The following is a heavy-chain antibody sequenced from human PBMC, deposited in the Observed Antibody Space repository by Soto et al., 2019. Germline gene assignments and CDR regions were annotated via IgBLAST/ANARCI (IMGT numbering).Heavy chain of an antibody. D-gene: IGHD6-13*01. CDR1: GFTFSSYG. CDR2: IWYDGSNK. V-gene: IGHV3-33*01. CDR3: ARGYSSSWYPFDY. J-gene: IGHJ4*02. Sequence: GSLRLSCAASGFTFSSYGMHWVRQAPGKGLEWVAVIWYDGSNKYYADSVKGRFTISRDNSKNTLYLQMNSLRAEDTAVYYCARGYSSSWYPFDYWGQGTLVTVSS.